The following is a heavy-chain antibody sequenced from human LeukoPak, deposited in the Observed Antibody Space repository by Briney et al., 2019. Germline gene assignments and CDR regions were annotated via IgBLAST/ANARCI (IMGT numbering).Heavy chain of an antibody. D-gene: IGHD6-19*01. CDR1: GFTFSSYW. CDR3: TVQPSQWLAQGDY. V-gene: IGHV3-15*01. Sequence: GGSLRLSCAASGFTFSSYWMSWVRQAPGKGLEWVGRIKSKTDGGTTDYAAPVKGRFTISRDDSKNTLYLQMNSLKTEDTAVYYCTVQPSQWLAQGDYWGQGTLVTVSS. CDR2: IKSKTDGGTT. J-gene: IGHJ4*02.